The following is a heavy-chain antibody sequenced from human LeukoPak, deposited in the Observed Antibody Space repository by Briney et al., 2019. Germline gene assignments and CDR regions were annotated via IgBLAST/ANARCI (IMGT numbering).Heavy chain of an antibody. D-gene: IGHD3-3*01. CDR3: TRTYDFWSGWDFDY. V-gene: IGHV3-66*01. CDR1: GFNVSSTY. J-gene: IGHJ4*02. Sequence: PGGSLRLSCVASGFNVSSTYMNWVRQAPGKGLEWVSLINSGGTTYYPDSVKGRFTIARDNSKNTLFLQMNSLRADDTAVYYCTRTYDFWSGWDFDYWGQGTLVTVSS. CDR2: INSGGTT.